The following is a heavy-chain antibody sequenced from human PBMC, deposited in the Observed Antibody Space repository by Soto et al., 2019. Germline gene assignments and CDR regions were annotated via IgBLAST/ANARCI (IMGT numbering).Heavy chain of an antibody. D-gene: IGHD2-21*01. J-gene: IGHJ3*02. Sequence: EVQLVESGGDLVQPGGSLRLSCAASGFTFSSSAMHWVRQAPGKGLEYVSSISSDGGNTYYANSVKGRFTISRDKSKNILYLQMGSLRAEDMAVYYCARRRGVWYAFDIWGQGTMVTVSS. CDR1: GFTFSSSA. CDR2: ISSDGGNT. V-gene: IGHV3-64*01. CDR3: ARRRGVWYAFDI.